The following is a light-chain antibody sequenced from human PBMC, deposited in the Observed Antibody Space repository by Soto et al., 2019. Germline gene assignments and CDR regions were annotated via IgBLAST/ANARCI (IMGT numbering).Light chain of an antibody. CDR2: SNN. J-gene: IGLJ1*01. Sequence: ALTQPPSASGTPGQRVTISCSGSSSNIGSNIVNWYQHLPGSAPKVLIHSNNQRPSGVTDRFSGSKSGTSASLAISGLQSEDEADYYCAAWDDSLSGYVFGTGTKVTVL. V-gene: IGLV1-44*01. CDR1: SSNIGSNI. CDR3: AAWDDSLSGYV.